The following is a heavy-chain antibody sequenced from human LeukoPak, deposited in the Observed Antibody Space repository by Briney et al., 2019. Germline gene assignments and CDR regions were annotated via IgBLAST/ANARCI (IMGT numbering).Heavy chain of an antibody. J-gene: IGHJ6*02. D-gene: IGHD3-22*01. CDR1: GYTFTSYH. CDR2: MNAKSGHT. V-gene: IGHV1-8*01. CDR3: ARGLFDNSGHYYYFYYALDV. Sequence: ASVKVSCKASGYTFTSYHIDWVRQAPGQGPEWMGWMNAKSGHTGYAQNLEGRVTMTRDTSTNTAYMELRGLRSEDTAVYFCARGLFDNSGHYYYFYYALDVWGQGTTVTVSS.